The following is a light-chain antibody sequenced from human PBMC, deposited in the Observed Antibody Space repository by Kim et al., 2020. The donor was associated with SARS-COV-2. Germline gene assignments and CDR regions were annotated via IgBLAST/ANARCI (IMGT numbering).Light chain of an antibody. J-gene: IGKJ1*01. Sequence: AIQLAQSPSSLSASVGDRVTITCRASQGIGTSLAWYRQRPGKAPQLLMEGTSTLESGVPSGFTGSGSGTDFILTISSLQPEDFATYYCQQFKSFPPTFGQGTNVDIK. CDR2: GTS. CDR1: QGIGTS. CDR3: QQFKSFPPT. V-gene: IGKV1-13*02.